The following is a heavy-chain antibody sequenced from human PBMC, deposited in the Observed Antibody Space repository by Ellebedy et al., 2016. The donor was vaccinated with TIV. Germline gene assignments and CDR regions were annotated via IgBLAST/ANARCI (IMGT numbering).Heavy chain of an antibody. V-gene: IGHV4-34*01. Sequence: GSLRLXXAVYGGSFSGYYWSWIRQPPGKGLEWIGEINHSGSTNYNPSLKSRVTISVDTSKNQFSLKLSSVTAADTAVYYCARDLGSGSGSDAWAPFDYWGQGTLVTVSS. D-gene: IGHD3-10*01. J-gene: IGHJ4*02. CDR3: ARDLGSGSGSDAWAPFDY. CDR1: GGSFSGYY. CDR2: INHSGST.